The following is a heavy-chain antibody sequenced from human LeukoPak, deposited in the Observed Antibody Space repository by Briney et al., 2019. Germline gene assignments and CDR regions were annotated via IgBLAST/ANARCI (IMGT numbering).Heavy chain of an antibody. CDR2: ISSSGSTI. Sequence: GCLRLSCAASGFTFSSYEMNWVRQAPGKGLEWVSYISSSGSTIYYADSVKGRFTISRDNAENSLYLQMNSLRAEDTAVYYCARSYCSSTSCYVGLWYYYYGMDVWGQGTTVTVSS. V-gene: IGHV3-48*03. J-gene: IGHJ6*02. CDR3: ARSYCSSTSCYVGLWYYYYGMDV. D-gene: IGHD2-2*01. CDR1: GFTFSSYE.